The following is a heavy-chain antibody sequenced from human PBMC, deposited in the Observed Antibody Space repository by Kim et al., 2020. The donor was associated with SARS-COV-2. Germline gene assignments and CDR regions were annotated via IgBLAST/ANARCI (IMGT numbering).Heavy chain of an antibody. Sequence: GGSLRLSCTASGFTFGDYAMSWFRQAPGKGLEWVGFIRSKAYGGTTEYAASVKGRFTISRDDSKSIAYLQMNSLKTEDTAVYYCTRDRYYDSSGYQGYYYYGMDVWGQGTTVTVSS. CDR3: TRDRYYDSSGYQGYYYYGMDV. J-gene: IGHJ6*02. D-gene: IGHD3-22*01. CDR1: GFTFGDYA. CDR2: IRSKAYGGTT. V-gene: IGHV3-49*03.